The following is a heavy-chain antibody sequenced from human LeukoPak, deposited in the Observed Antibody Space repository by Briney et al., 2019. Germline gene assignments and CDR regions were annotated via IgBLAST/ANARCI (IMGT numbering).Heavy chain of an antibody. V-gene: IGHV3-30-3*01. CDR1: GFTFSSYA. Sequence: GGSLRLSCAASGFTFSSYAMHWVRQAPGKGLEWVAVISYDGSNKYYADSVKGRFTISRDNSKNTLYLQMNSLRAEDTAVYYCARDPYSGSYRFLDYWGQGTLVTVSS. D-gene: IGHD1-26*01. CDR3: ARDPYSGSYRFLDY. J-gene: IGHJ4*02. CDR2: ISYDGSNK.